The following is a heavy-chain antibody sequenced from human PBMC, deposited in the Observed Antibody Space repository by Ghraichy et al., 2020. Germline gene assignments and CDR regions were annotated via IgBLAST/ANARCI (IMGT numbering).Heavy chain of an antibody. V-gene: IGHV4-34*01. CDR1: GGSFSGYY. CDR2: INHSGST. D-gene: IGHD6-13*01. Sequence: SETLSLTCAVYGGSFSGYYWSWIRQPPGKGLEWIGEINHSGSTNYNPSLKSRVTISVDTSKNQFSLKLSSVTAADTAVYYCARDVIAAAGTWWFDPWGQGTLVTVSS. CDR3: ARDVIAAAGTWWFDP. J-gene: IGHJ5*02.